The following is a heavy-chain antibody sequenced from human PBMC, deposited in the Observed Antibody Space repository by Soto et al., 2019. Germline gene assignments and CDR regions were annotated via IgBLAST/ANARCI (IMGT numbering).Heavy chain of an antibody. CDR1: GCTFTSYY. Sequence: SGNVACKSRGCTFTSYYIHSVRQAPGQGLEWMGIINTSGGSTTYAQKFQDRVTMTRDTSTSTVYMELSSLRSEDTAVYYWARTYDTSGTPLDYWGQGTLVTVSS. CDR3: ARTYDTSGTPLDY. V-gene: IGHV1-46*01. CDR2: INTSGGST. D-gene: IGHD3-22*01. J-gene: IGHJ4*02.